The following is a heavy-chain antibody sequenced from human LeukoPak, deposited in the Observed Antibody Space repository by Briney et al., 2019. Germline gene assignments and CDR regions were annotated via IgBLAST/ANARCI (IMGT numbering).Heavy chain of an antibody. Sequence: SETLSLTCAVYGGSFDHYYWSWIRQPPGKGLEWIGEINHSGSTYYNPSLKSRVTISVDRSKNQFSLKLSSVTAADTAVYYCARVEMATMTFDYWGQGTLVTVSS. CDR2: INHSGST. CDR3: ARVEMATMTFDY. D-gene: IGHD5-24*01. CDR1: GGSFDHYY. V-gene: IGHV4-34*01. J-gene: IGHJ4*02.